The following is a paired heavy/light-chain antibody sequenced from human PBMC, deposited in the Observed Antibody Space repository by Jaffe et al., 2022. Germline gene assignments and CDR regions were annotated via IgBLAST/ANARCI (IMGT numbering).Heavy chain of an antibody. CDR2: IYTSGST. CDR1: GGSISSGSYY. Sequence: QVQLQESGPGLVKPSQTLSLTCTVSGGSISSGSYYWSWIRQPAGKGLEWIGRIYTSGSTNYNPSLKSRVTISVDTSKNQFSLKLSSVTAADTAVYYCARGPLVGYCSGGSCATIRVAEYFQHWGQGTLVTVSS. J-gene: IGHJ1*01. CDR3: ARGPLVGYCSGGSCATIRVAEYFQH. V-gene: IGHV4-61*02. D-gene: IGHD2-15*01.
Light chain of an antibody. Sequence: EIVLTQSPGTLSLSPGERATLSCRASQSVSSSYLAWYQQKPGQAPRLLIYGASSRATGIPDRFSGSGSGTDFTLTISRLEPEDFAVYYCQQYGSSPLFGQGTKLEIK. CDR2: GAS. J-gene: IGKJ2*01. V-gene: IGKV3-20*01. CDR3: QQYGSSPL. CDR1: QSVSSSY.